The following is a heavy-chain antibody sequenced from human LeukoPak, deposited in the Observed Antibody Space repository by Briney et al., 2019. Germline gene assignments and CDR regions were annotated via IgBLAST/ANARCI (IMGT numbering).Heavy chain of an antibody. V-gene: IGHV3-23*01. CDR2: IGGGASDT. Sequence: VGSLILSCAVSGFSFFYTGMGWVRQAPGKGLEWVAAIGGGASDTKYADSVKGRFTISRDISKNTLFLQMNRLRPEDAAVYYCAKAPVTTCRGAFCYPFDYWGLGTLVTVSS. CDR3: AKAPVTTCRGAFCYPFDY. J-gene: IGHJ4*02. D-gene: IGHD2-15*01. CDR1: GFSFFYTG.